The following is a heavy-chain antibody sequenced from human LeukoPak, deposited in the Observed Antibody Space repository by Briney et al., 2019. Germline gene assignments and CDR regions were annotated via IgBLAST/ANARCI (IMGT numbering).Heavy chain of an antibody. V-gene: IGHV3-53*01. CDR2: IYSGGST. D-gene: IGHD6-19*01. J-gene: IGHJ4*02. CDR3: ARVVSGYSSGWYPPPYYFDY. Sequence: GGSLRLSCAASGFTVSSNYMSWVRQAPGKGLEWVSVIYSGGSTYYADSVKGRFTISRDNSKNTLYLQMNSLRAEDTAVYYCARVVSGYSSGWYPPPYYFDYWGQGTLVTVSS. CDR1: GFTVSSNY.